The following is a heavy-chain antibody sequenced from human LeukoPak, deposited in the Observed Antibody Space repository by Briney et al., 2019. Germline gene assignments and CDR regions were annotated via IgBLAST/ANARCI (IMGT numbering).Heavy chain of an antibody. J-gene: IGHJ4*02. V-gene: IGHV3-48*01. CDR2: ISSSSSTI. Sequence: GGSLRLSCAASGFTFSSYSMNRVRQAPGKGLEWVSYISSSSSTIYYADSVKGRFTISRDNAKNSLYLQMNSLRAEDTAVYYCARVALRYFDWLLSALDYWGQGTLVTVSS. CDR3: ARVALRYFDWLLSALDY. CDR1: GFTFSSYS. D-gene: IGHD3-9*01.